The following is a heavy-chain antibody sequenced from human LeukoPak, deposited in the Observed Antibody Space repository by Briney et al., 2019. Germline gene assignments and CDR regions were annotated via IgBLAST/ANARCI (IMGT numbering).Heavy chain of an antibody. CDR2: MNPNSGNT. CDR3: VKGPLITAAGTY. CDR1: GYTFTSYD. J-gene: IGHJ4*02. Sequence: ASVKVSCKASGYTFTSYDINWVRQATGQGLEWMGWMNPNSGNTGYAQKFQGRVTMTRNTSISTAYMELSSLRSEDTAVYYCVKGPLITAAGTYWGQGTLVTVSS. D-gene: IGHD6-13*01. V-gene: IGHV1-8*01.